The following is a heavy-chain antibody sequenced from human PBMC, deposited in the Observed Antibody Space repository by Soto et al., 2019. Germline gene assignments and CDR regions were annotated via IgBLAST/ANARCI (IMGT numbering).Heavy chain of an antibody. CDR3: AKGEVRGIIPSYFDY. Sequence: PGGSPRISCAGYEFILRMFVMTWARQAPGKGLEWVARISNDGSNEYYVDSVKGRFTISRDNSKNTLYLQMDSLRAEDTAVYYCAKGEVRGIIPSYFDYWGLGTLVTVS. V-gene: IGHV3-30*18. CDR2: ISNDGSNE. J-gene: IGHJ4*02. D-gene: IGHD3-10*01. CDR1: EFILRMFV.